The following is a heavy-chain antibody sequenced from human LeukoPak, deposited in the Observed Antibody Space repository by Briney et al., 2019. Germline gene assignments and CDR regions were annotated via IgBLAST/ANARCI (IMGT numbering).Heavy chain of an antibody. CDR1: EYTFTNYY. J-gene: IGHJ3*02. CDR3: ARDHGDDAFDI. V-gene: IGHV1-2*02. D-gene: IGHD3-3*01. Sequence: VASVKVSCKASEYTFTNYYIHWVRQAPGQGLEWMGWINSNRGGTNYAQKFQGRVTMTRDTSISTAYMELRSVRSDDTAVYYCARDHGDDAFDIWGPGTMVTVSS. CDR2: INSNRGGT.